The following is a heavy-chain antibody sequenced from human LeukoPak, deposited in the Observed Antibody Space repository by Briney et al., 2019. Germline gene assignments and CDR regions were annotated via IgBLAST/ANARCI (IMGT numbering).Heavy chain of an antibody. V-gene: IGHV1-2*02. CDR3: ARDIGYYDILTGYYTTPSFDY. Sequence: ASVKVSCKASGYTFTCYYMHWVRQAPGQGLEWMGWINPNSGGTIYAQKFQGRVTMTRDTSISTAYMELSRLRSDDTAVYYCARDIGYYDILTGYYTTPSFDYWGQGTLVTVSS. CDR2: INPNSGGT. J-gene: IGHJ4*02. D-gene: IGHD3-9*01. CDR1: GYTFTCYY.